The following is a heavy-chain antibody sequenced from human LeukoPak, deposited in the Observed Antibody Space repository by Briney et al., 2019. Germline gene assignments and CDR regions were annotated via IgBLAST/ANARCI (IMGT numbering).Heavy chain of an antibody. D-gene: IGHD3-10*01. Sequence: ASVKLSCKTSGYTFTSCYMHWVRQAPGQGLEWMGIINPNSGGTNYAQKFQGRVTMTRDTSISTAYMELSRLRSDDTAVYYCARDRLWFGNYYYYMDVWGKGTTVTISS. J-gene: IGHJ6*03. CDR1: GYTFTSCY. CDR2: INPNSGGT. V-gene: IGHV1-2*02. CDR3: ARDRLWFGNYYYYMDV.